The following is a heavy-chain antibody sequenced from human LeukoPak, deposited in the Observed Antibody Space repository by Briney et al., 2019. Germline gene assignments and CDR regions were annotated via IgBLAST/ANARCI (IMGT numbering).Heavy chain of an antibody. CDR1: GGSISSYY. CDR3: ARGGRNGDFNFDY. D-gene: IGHD4-17*01. J-gene: IGHJ4*02. Sequence: PSETLSLTCTVSGGSISSYYWSWLRQPPGKGLEWIGYIYYSGSTNYNPSLKSRVTISVDTSKTQFSLKLSSVTAADTAVYYCARGGRNGDFNFDYWGQGTLVTVSS. CDR2: IYYSGST. V-gene: IGHV4-59*01.